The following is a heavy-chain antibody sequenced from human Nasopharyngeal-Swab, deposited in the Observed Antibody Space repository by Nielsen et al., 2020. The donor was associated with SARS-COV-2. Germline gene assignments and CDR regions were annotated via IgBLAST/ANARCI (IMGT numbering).Heavy chain of an antibody. D-gene: IGHD3-16*01. J-gene: IGHJ4*02. CDR3: ARKGASDY. Sequence: WVRQAPGQGLEWMGWMNPNSGNTGYAQKSQGRVTMSRDTSISTAYMELNSLTSEDTAVYYCARKGASDYWGQGTLVTVSS. CDR2: MNPNSGNT. V-gene: IGHV1-8*01.